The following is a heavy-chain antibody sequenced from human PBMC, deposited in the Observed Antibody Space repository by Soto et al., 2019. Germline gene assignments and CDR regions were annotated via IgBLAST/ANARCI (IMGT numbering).Heavy chain of an antibody. CDR1: GGSLSSSSYY. J-gene: IGHJ4*02. V-gene: IGHV4-39*01. Sequence: QLHLQESGPGLVKPSETLSLTCIVSGGSLSSSSYYWAWIRQPPGKGLEWIGTIYYNGNTYYNPSLXTXVXXALATSKNEISLTVTSVTATDTAVCYCGRHASTYYLLAINFWGQGTLATVSS. CDR2: IYYNGNT. D-gene: IGHD2-21*01. CDR3: GRHASTYYLLAINF.